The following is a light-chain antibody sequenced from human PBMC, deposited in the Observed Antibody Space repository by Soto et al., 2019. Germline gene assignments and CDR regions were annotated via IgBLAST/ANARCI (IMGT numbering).Light chain of an antibody. Sequence: EIVLTQSPGTLSLSPGERATLSCRASQSVSSSYLAWYQQKPGQAPRLLIYGASSRATGIPDRFSGSGSGKVFTLTIIRLEPEDFAVYYCQQYGSSPRTFGQGTKVDIK. V-gene: IGKV3-20*01. CDR1: QSVSSSY. CDR2: GAS. CDR3: QQYGSSPRT. J-gene: IGKJ1*01.